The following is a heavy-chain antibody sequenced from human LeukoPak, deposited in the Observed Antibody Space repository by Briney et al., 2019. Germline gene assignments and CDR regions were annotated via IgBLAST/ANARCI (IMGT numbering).Heavy chain of an antibody. J-gene: IGHJ4*02. D-gene: IGHD6-13*01. Sequence: ASVKVSCKASGYTFTSYAMNWVRQAPGQGLEWMGWINTNTGNPTYAQGFTGRFVFSLDTSVSTAYLQICSLKAEDTAVYYCARGGAYSSSWYDYFDYWGQGTLVTVSS. V-gene: IGHV7-4-1*01. CDR3: ARGGAYSSSWYDYFDY. CDR2: INTNTGNP. CDR1: GYTFTSYA.